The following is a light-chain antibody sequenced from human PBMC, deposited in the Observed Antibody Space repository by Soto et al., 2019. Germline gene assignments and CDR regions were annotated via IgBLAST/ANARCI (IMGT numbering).Light chain of an antibody. CDR2: GAS. CDR3: QQYSESPLT. Sequence: EIVLTQSPATLSLSPGERATLSCRASQSVTNNYLAWYQQKPGQAPRLVIYGASTRATGIPDRFSASGSGTDFTLTINRLEPEDFAVYYCQQYSESPLTFGQGTKVEIK. V-gene: IGKV3-20*01. CDR1: QSVTNNY. J-gene: IGKJ1*01.